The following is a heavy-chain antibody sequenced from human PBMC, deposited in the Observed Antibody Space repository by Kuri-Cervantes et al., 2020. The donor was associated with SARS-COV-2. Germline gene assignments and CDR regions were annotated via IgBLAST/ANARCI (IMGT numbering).Heavy chain of an antibody. V-gene: IGHV1-2*02. Sequence: ASVKVSCKASGYTFTGYYMHWVRQAPGQGLEWMGWINPNSGGTNYAQKLQGRVTMTTDTSTSTAYMELRSLRSDDTAVYYCARDFGEPVYLPAVGFDYWGRGTLVTVSS. CDR3: ARDFGEPVYLPAVGFDY. J-gene: IGHJ4*02. CDR2: INPNSGGT. CDR1: GYTFTGYY. D-gene: IGHD6-19*01.